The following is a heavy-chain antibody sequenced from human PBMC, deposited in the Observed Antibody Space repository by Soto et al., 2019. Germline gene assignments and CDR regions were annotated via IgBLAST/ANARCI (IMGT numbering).Heavy chain of an antibody. CDR1: GGSFSGYY. CDR2: INHSGST. V-gene: IGHV4-34*01. J-gene: IGHJ6*03. Sequence: QVQLQQWGAGLLKPSETLSLTCAVYGGSFSGYYWSWIRQPPGKGLEWLGEINHSGSTNYNPSLKSRVTISVDTSKNQFSLKMSSVTAADTAVYYCARGRMIVATISSGYYYMDVWGKGTTVTVSS. D-gene: IGHD5-12*01. CDR3: ARGRMIVATISSGYYYMDV.